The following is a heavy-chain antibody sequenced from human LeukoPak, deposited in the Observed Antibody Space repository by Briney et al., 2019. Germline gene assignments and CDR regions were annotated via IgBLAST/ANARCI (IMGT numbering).Heavy chain of an antibody. Sequence: ASVKVSCKAPGGTFSSYAISWVRQAPGQGLEWMGGIIPIFGTANYAQKFQGRVTITADESTSTAYMELSSLRSEDTAVYYCARVRFSIGTARGDAFDIWGQGTMVTVSS. CDR1: GGTFSSYA. D-gene: IGHD5-18*01. CDR3: ARVRFSIGTARGDAFDI. CDR2: IIPIFGTA. J-gene: IGHJ3*02. V-gene: IGHV1-69*01.